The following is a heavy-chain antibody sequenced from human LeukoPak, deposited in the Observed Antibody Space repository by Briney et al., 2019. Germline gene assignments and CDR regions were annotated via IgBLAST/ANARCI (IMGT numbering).Heavy chain of an antibody. V-gene: IGHV1-8*01. CDR2: MNPNSGNT. CDR3: ARGVRRGDCSTTSFYYYYYMDV. D-gene: IGHD2-2*01. CDR1: GYSFTSYD. J-gene: IGHJ6*03. Sequence: ASVKVSCKASGYSFTSYDINWVRQATGQGLEWMGWMNPNSGNTGYAQKFQGRVTMTRNTSISTAYMELSSLRSEDTAVYYCARGVRRGDCSTTSFYYYYYMDVWGKGTTVTVSS.